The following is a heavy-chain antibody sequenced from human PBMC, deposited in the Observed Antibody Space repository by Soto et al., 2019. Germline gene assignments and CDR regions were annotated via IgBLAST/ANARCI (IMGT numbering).Heavy chain of an antibody. CDR3: ARHRTYYYDSSGQASDY. V-gene: IGHV4-39*01. J-gene: IGHJ4*02. CDR2: IYYSGST. CDR1: GGSISSSSYY. Sequence: PSETLSLTCTVSGGSISSSSYYWGWIRQPPGKGLEWIGSIYYSGSTYYNPSLKSRVTISVDTSKNQFSLKLSSVTAADTAVYYCARHRTYYYDSSGQASDYWGQGTLVTVSS. D-gene: IGHD3-22*01.